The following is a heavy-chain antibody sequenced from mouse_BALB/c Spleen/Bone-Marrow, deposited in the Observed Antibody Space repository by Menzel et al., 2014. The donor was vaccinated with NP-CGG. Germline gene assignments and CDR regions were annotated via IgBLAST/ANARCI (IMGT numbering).Heavy chain of an antibody. CDR1: GFSFSNYG. J-gene: IGHJ3*01. D-gene: IGHD2-4*01. V-gene: IGHV5-9-2*01. Sequence: EVMLVESGGGLVKSGGSLKLSCAASGFSFSNYGMSWLRQTPEKRLEWVATISGDGRYTFYSDSVKGRFTISRDNAKNNLYLQLSGLRSEDTALYYCARHAYYDQTEVSCVCWGQGTLVTVSA. CDR3: ARHAYYDQTEVSCVC. CDR2: ISGDGRYT.